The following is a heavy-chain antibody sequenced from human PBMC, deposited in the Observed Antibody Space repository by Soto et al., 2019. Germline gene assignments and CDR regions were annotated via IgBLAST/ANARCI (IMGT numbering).Heavy chain of an antibody. CDR1: GFTFSSYG. Sequence: PGGSLRLSCAASGFTFSSYGMHWVRQAPGKGLEWVAVISYDGSNKYYADSVKGRFTISRDNSKNTLYLQMNSLRAEDTAVYYCAKDRFVTAYNWFDPWGQGTLVTVSS. D-gene: IGHD2-21*02. CDR2: ISYDGSNK. J-gene: IGHJ5*02. V-gene: IGHV3-30*18. CDR3: AKDRFVTAYNWFDP.